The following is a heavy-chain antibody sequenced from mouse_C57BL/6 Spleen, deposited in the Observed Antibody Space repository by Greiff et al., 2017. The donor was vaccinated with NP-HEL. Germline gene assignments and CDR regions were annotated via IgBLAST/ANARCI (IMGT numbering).Heavy chain of an antibody. D-gene: IGHD4-1*01. V-gene: IGHV1-72*01. CDR3: ARNWDKGYYYAMDY. Sequence: VQLQQPGAELVKPGASVKLSCKASGYTFTSYWMHWVKQRPGRGLEWIGRIDPNSGGTKYNEKFKSKATLTVDKPSSTAYMQLSSLTSENSAVYYCARNWDKGYYYAMDYWGQGTSVTVSS. J-gene: IGHJ4*01. CDR1: GYTFTSYW. CDR2: IDPNSGGT.